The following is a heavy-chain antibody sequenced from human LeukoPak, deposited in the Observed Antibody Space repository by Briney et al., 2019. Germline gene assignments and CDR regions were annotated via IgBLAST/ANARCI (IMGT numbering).Heavy chain of an antibody. J-gene: IGHJ6*03. V-gene: IGHV3-21*01. CDR2: ISSSSSYI. CDR3: AGETDHHYYYYYMDV. Sequence: SGGSLRLSCEASGFTFSSYSMNWVRQAPGKGLEWVSSISSSSSYIYYADSVKGRFTISRDNAKNSLYLQMNSLRAEDTAVYYCAGETDHHYYYYYMDVWGKGTTVTVSS. CDR1: GFTFSSYS. D-gene: IGHD1-14*01.